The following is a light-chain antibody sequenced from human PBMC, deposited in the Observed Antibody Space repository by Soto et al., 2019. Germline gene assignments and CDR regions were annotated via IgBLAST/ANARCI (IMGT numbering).Light chain of an antibody. Sequence: EIVMTHSPATLSVSPWEIATLSCRASQSVSSNLARYQQKPGQAPRLLIYGASTRATGIPARFSGSGSGTDFTLTIDSLQSEDFAVYYCQQYDNWPPYTFGQGTRLEIK. CDR3: QQYDNWPPYT. J-gene: IGKJ5*01. V-gene: IGKV3-15*01. CDR2: GAS. CDR1: QSVSSN.